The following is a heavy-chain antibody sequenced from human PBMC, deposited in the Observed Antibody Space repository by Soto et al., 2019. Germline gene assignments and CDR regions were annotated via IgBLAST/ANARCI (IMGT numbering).Heavy chain of an antibody. V-gene: IGHV3-30-3*01. Sequence: QVQLVESGGGVVQPGRSLRLSCAASGFTFSSYAMHWVRQAPGKGLEWVAVISYDGSNKYYADSVKGRFTISRDNSKNTLYLQMNSLRAEDTAVYYCARGYRLWFGELTEWGQGTLVTVSS. CDR3: ARGYRLWFGELTE. CDR2: ISYDGSNK. D-gene: IGHD3-10*01. J-gene: IGHJ4*02. CDR1: GFTFSSYA.